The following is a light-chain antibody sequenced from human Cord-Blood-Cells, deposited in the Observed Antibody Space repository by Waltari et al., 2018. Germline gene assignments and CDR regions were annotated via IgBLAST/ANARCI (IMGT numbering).Light chain of an antibody. CDR3: SSYTSSRTWV. Sequence: QSALTQPASVSGSPGHSITIPCTGTSRHVGGYNSASRYQQHPGKHPKLMIYDVSNRPSGVSNRFSGAKSGNTAALTISGLQAEDEADYYCSSYTSSRTWVFGGGTKLTVL. CDR2: DVS. V-gene: IGLV2-14*03. J-gene: IGLJ3*02. CDR1: SRHVGGYNS.